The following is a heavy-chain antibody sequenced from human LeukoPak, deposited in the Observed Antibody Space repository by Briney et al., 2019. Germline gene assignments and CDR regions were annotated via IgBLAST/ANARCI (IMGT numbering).Heavy chain of an antibody. CDR2: ISGSGGST. D-gene: IGHD3-22*01. J-gene: IGHJ4*02. Sequence: GGSLRLSCAASGFTFSSYSMNWVRQAPGKGLEWVSAISGSGGSTYYADSVKGRFTISRDNSKNTLYLQMNSLRAEDTAVYYCAKDRSVYYYDSSGYYWGQGTLVTASS. CDR3: AKDRSVYYYDSSGYY. CDR1: GFTFSSYS. V-gene: IGHV3-23*01.